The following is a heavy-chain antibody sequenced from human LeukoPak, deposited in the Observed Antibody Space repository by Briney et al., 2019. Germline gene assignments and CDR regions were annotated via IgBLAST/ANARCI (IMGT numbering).Heavy chain of an antibody. J-gene: IGHJ4*02. V-gene: IGHV4-59*08. CDR2: VHYTDSP. D-gene: IGHD2-21*02. CDR1: GGSITTHY. CDR3: VRRVSGDVELFNYFDY. Sequence: SETLSLTCTVSGGSITTHYWSWIRQPPGKGLEWIGYVHYTDSPNFNPSLKSRVTISVDTSKNQFSLKLSSVTAADTAVYYCVRRVSGDVELFNYFDYWGQGTLVTVSS.